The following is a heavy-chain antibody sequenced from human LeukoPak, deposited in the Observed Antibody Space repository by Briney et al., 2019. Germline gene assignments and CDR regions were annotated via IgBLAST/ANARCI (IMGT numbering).Heavy chain of an antibody. Sequence: GGSLRLSCAASGFTFHDYAMHWVRQAPGKGLEWVSGISWKSGIIGYADSVKGRFTTSRDNAKNSLYPQMNSLRVEDTAVYYCARLTYYYDSSGPHGWFDPWGQGTLVTVSS. CDR1: GFTFHDYA. D-gene: IGHD3-22*01. J-gene: IGHJ5*02. V-gene: IGHV3-9*01. CDR3: ARLTYYYDSSGPHGWFDP. CDR2: ISWKSGII.